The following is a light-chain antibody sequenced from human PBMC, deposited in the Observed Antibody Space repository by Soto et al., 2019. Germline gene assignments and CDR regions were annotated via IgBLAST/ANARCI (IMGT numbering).Light chain of an antibody. V-gene: IGKV4-1*01. J-gene: IGKJ2*01. CDR3: QQYHSPPYT. CDR1: QSVLYSPNNNNY. Sequence: DIVMTQSPDSLAVSLGERATFNCKSSQSVLYSPNNNNYLAWYQQKPGQPPKLLIYWASTRESGVPDRFSGSGSGTDFTLTISSLQAEDVAVYYCQQYHSPPYTFGQGTKLEIK. CDR2: WAS.